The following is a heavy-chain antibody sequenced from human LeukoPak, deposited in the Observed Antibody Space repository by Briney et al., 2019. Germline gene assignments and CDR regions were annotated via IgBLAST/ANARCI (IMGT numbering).Heavy chain of an antibody. V-gene: IGHV4-31*03. CDR3: ARVLATDYYYYMDV. CDR2: IYYSGST. CDR1: GGSISSGGYY. Sequence: SSETLSLTCTVSGGSISSGGYYWSWIRQHPGKGLEWIGYIYYSGSTYYNLSLKSRVTISVDTSKNQFSLKLSSVTAADTAVYYCARVLATDYYYYMDVWGKGTTVTVSS. D-gene: IGHD4-17*01. J-gene: IGHJ6*03.